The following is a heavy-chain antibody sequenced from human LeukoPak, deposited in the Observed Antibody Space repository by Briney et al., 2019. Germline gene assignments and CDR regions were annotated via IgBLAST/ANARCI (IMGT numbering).Heavy chain of an antibody. CDR1: GFTFSTYA. Sequence: PGGSLRLSCAASGFTFSTYAMSWVRQAPGKGLEWVSLISGSGGSTYYADSVKGRFTISRDNGKNTLSLQMNSLRAEDTALYYCAKERLTTTTFDSWGRGTLVTVPS. J-gene: IGHJ4*02. CDR2: ISGSGGST. D-gene: IGHD4-11*01. CDR3: AKERLTTTTFDS. V-gene: IGHV3-23*01.